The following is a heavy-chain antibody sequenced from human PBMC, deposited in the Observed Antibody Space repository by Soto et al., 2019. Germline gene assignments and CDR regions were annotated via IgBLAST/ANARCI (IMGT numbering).Heavy chain of an antibody. D-gene: IGHD2-8*01. CDR2: ISYSGNT. Sequence: NPSETLSLTCTVSGGSISNFYWSWIRQPPGKGLEWIGYISYSGNTNYNPSLKSRVSISVDTPKNQLSLNLTSVTAADTAVYYCARAPMVLSRSYFDSWGQGTPVTVSS. CDR1: GGSISNFY. CDR3: ARAPMVLSRSYFDS. J-gene: IGHJ4*02. V-gene: IGHV4-59*01.